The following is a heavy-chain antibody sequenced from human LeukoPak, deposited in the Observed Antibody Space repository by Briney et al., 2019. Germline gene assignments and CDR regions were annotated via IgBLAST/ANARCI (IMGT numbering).Heavy chain of an antibody. CDR1: GYTFTGYY. CDR3: ARGSPYYDILTGNHLDY. Sequence: GASVKVSCKAPGYTFTGYYMHWVRQAPGQGLEWMGWINPNSGGTNYAQKFQGRVTMTRDTSISTAYMELSRLRSDDTAVYYCARGSPYYDILTGNHLDYWGQGTLVTVSS. V-gene: IGHV1-2*02. CDR2: INPNSGGT. D-gene: IGHD3-9*01. J-gene: IGHJ4*02.